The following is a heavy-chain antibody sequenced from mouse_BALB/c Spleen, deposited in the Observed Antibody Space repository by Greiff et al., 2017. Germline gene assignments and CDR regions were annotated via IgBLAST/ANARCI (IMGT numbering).Heavy chain of an antibody. J-gene: IGHJ2*01. CDR3: ARGDSITTVVARYYFDY. D-gene: IGHD1-1*01. CDR2: ISYDGSN. Sequence: EVQLVESGPGLVKPSQSLSLTCSVTGYSITSGYYWNWIRQFPGNKLEWMGYISYDGSNNYNPSLKNRISITRDTSKNQFFLKLNSVTTEDTATYYCARGDSITTVVARYYFDYWGQGTTLTVSS. CDR1: GYSITSGYY. V-gene: IGHV3-6*02.